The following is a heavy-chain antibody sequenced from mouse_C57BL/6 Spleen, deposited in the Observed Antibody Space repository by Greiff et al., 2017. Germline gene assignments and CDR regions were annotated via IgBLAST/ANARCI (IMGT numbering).Heavy chain of an antibody. CDR2: IYPGGGYT. Sequence: VQLQQSGAELVRPGTSVKMSCKASGYTFTNYWIGWAKQRPGHGLEWIGDIYPGGGYTNSNEKFKGKATLTADKSSSAAYMQFSSLTSEDSAIYYCARGYGYSMDYWGQGTSVTVSS. D-gene: IGHD2-2*01. CDR1: GYTFTNYW. V-gene: IGHV1-63*01. J-gene: IGHJ4*01. CDR3: ARGYGYSMDY.